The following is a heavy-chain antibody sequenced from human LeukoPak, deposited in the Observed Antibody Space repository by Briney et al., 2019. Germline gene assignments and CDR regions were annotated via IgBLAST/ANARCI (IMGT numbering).Heavy chain of an antibody. V-gene: IGHV1-8*01. CDR3: ARDCIRFGELLYTMFDP. Sequence: GASVKVSCKASGYTFTSYDINWVRQATGQGLEWMGWMNPNSGNTGYAQKFQGRVTMTRNTSISTAYMELSSLRSEDTAVYYCARDCIRFGELLYTMFDPWGQGTLVTVSS. D-gene: IGHD3-10*01. J-gene: IGHJ5*02. CDR2: MNPNSGNT. CDR1: GYTFTSYD.